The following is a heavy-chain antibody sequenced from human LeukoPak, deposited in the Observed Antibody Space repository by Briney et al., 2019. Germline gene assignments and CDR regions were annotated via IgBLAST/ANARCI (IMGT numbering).Heavy chain of an antibody. D-gene: IGHD3-10*01. CDR1: GFTFDDYA. CDR3: ARSRIWFGELLILPHAFDI. V-gene: IGHV3-9*01. J-gene: IGHJ3*02. Sequence: PGGSLRLPCAASGFTFDDYAMHWVRQAPGKGLEWVSGISWNSGSIGYADSVKGRFTISRDNAKNSLYLQMNSLRAEDTALYYCARSRIWFGELLILPHAFDIWGQGTMVTVSS. CDR2: ISWNSGSI.